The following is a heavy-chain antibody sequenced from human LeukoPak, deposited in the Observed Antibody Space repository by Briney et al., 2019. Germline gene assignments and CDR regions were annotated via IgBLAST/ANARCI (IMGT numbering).Heavy chain of an antibody. CDR1: GFTFSGYG. CDR2: IWSDGSNK. J-gene: IGHJ4*02. D-gene: IGHD6-19*01. V-gene: IGHV3-33*01. CDR3: ARGATGIAVAGTVPVGCDY. Sequence: GGSLRLSCATSGFTFSGYGMHWVRQAPGKGLEWVTVIWSDGSNKYYADSVKGRFTISRDNSKNTLYLQMNSLRAEDTAVYYCARGATGIAVAGTVPVGCDYWGQGTRVTVSS.